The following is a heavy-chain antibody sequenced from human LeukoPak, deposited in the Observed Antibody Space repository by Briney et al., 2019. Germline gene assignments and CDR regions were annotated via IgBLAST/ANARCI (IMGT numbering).Heavy chain of an antibody. CDR3: AREPVGFGELHYYGMDV. Sequence: SETLSLTCTVSGGSISSYYWSWIRQPPGKGLEWIGYIYYSGSTNYNPSLKSRVTISVDTSKNQFSLKLSSVTAADTAAYYCAREPVGFGELHYYGMDVWGQGTTVTVSS. CDR2: IYYSGST. CDR1: GGSISSYY. D-gene: IGHD3-10*01. J-gene: IGHJ6*02. V-gene: IGHV4-59*12.